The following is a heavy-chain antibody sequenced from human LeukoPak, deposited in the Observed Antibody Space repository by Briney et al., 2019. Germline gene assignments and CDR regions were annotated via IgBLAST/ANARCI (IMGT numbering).Heavy chain of an antibody. CDR3: ARRIVGANNWFDP. CDR1: GGTFSSYA. D-gene: IGHD1-26*01. CDR2: IIPIFGTA. V-gene: IGHV1-69*13. J-gene: IGHJ5*02. Sequence: SVKVSRKASGGTFSSYAISWVRQAPGQGLEWMGGIIPIFGTANYAQKFQGRVTITADESTSTAYMELSSLRSEDTAVYYCARRIVGANNWFDPWGQGTLVTVSS.